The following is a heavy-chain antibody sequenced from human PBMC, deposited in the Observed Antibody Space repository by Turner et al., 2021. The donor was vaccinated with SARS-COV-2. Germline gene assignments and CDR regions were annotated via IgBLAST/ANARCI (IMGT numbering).Heavy chain of an antibody. V-gene: IGHV4-39*01. Sequence: QLQLQESGPGLVKPSETLSLTCTVSGGSISSSDYYWGWIRQPPGKGLEWIGSIYYSGSTYYNPSLKSRVTISVDTSKNQFSLKLGSVTAADTAVYYCARLGRGYFDSSGYYPGAFDIWGQGTMVTVSS. CDR2: IYYSGST. J-gene: IGHJ3*02. CDR1: GGSISSSDYY. CDR3: ARLGRGYFDSSGYYPGAFDI. D-gene: IGHD3-22*01.